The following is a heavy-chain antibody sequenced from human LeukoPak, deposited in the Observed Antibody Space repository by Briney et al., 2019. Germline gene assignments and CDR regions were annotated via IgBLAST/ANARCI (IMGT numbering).Heavy chain of an antibody. CDR2: ISYDGGNK. J-gene: IGHJ4*02. Sequence: PGGSLRLSCAASGFAFSSSNMHWVRQAPGKGREWVSVISYDGGNKKYADSVKGRFTISRDNSENTLYLQMNSLRAEDTAVYYCAKYSSSSISFDYWGQGTLVTVSS. V-gene: IGHV3-30*01. D-gene: IGHD6-6*01. CDR3: AKYSSSSISFDY. CDR1: GFAFSSSN.